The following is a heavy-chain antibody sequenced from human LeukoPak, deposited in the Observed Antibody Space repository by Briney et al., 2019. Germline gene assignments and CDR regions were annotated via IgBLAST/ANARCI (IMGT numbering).Heavy chain of an antibody. J-gene: IGHJ4*02. Sequence: GASVKVSCKASVYTFTSYGISWVRQAPGQGLEWMGWISAYNGNTNYAQKLQGRVTMTTDTSTSTAYMELRSLRSDDTAVYYCARVQGYCSSTSCYGAYEDYWGQGTLVTVSS. CDR2: ISAYNGNT. CDR1: VYTFTSYG. V-gene: IGHV1-18*01. D-gene: IGHD2-2*01. CDR3: ARVQGYCSSTSCYGAYEDY.